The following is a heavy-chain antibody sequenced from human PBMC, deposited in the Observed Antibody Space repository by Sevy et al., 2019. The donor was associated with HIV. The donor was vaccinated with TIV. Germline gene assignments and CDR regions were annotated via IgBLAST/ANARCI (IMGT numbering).Heavy chain of an antibody. V-gene: IGHV3-15*01. CDR3: TTASIVAAGDYKYYGMDV. Sequence: GGSLRLSCAASGFSFNNAWMNWVRQAPGKGLEWVGHIKRKTDGGTRDDAASVKGRFTISRDDSENTLFLQINSLKTEDTAVYYCTTASIVAAGDYKYYGMDVWGQGTTVTVSS. CDR1: GFSFNNAW. J-gene: IGHJ6*02. D-gene: IGHD6-13*01. CDR2: IKRKTDGGTR.